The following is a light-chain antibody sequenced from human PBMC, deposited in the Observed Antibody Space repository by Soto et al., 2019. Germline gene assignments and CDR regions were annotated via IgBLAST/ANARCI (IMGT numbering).Light chain of an antibody. CDR3: SSWDDNLDAEV. Sequence: SVVTQPPSASATLGQGVTISCSGSSSNIGSNTVNWYQQLPGTAPKLLIYTNDQRPSGVPDRFSGSKSGTSASLAISGLQFEDEADYHCSSWDDNLDAEVFGAGTKVTVL. J-gene: IGLJ1*01. CDR1: SSNIGSNT. V-gene: IGLV1-44*01. CDR2: TND.